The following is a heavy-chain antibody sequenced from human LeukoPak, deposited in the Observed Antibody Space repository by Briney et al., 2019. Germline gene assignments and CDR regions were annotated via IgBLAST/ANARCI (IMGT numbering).Heavy chain of an antibody. V-gene: IGHV3-9*01. CDR1: GFTFDDYA. CDR2: ISWNSGSI. D-gene: IGHD5-18*01. J-gene: IGHJ4*02. Sequence: GRSLRLSCAASGFTFDDYAMHCVRQAPGKGLEGVSGISWNSGSIGYADSVKGRFTISRDNAKNSLYLQMNSLGAEGTALYYCAKDGEYSYGYTIFDYWGQGTLVTVPS. CDR3: AKDGEYSYGYTIFDY.